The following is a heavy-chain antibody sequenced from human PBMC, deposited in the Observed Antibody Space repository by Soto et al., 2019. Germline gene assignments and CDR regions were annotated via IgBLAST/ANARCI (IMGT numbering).Heavy chain of an antibody. V-gene: IGHV4-61*01. Sequence: ETLSLTCTVSGGSVTSGTYYWSWIRQPPGKGLEYIGYIYYSGSTNYNPSLNSRVTISVDTPKNQFSLKLSSATAADTALYYCASANAGAFNIWGQGTMVTVSS. CDR1: GGSVTSGTYY. CDR2: IYYSGST. J-gene: IGHJ3*02. CDR3: ASANAGAFNI.